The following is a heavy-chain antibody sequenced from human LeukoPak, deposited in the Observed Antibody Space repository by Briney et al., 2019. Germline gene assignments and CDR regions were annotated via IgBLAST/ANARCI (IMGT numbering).Heavy chain of an antibody. Sequence: GRSLRLSCAASGFTFSSYGMHWVRQAPGKGLEWVAVISYDGSNKYYADSVKGRFTISRDNSKITLYLQMNSLRTADTAWYYCAKERKYYDSSGYSGFDYWGQGTLVTVSS. CDR3: AKERKYYDSSGYSGFDY. V-gene: IGHV3-30*18. J-gene: IGHJ4*02. CDR2: ISYDGSNK. CDR1: GFTFSSYG. D-gene: IGHD3-22*01.